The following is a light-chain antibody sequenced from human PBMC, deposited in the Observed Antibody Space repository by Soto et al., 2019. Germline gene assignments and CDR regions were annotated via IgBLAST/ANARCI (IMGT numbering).Light chain of an antibody. CDR1: QSVSSF. CDR2: DAS. V-gene: IGKV3-11*01. J-gene: IGKJ4*01. Sequence: EIVLTQSPATLSLSPGERATLSCRASQSVSSFLAWYQQKPGQTPSLLIYDASNRATGIPARLSGSGSGTDFTLTISSLEPEDFAVYYCQQRGSWPLTFGGGTKVDIK. CDR3: QQRGSWPLT.